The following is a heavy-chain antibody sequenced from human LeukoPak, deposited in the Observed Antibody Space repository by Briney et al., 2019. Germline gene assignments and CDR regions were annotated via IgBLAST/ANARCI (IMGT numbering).Heavy chain of an antibody. CDR3: ARVYLKRDYYDSSAYFSFDY. D-gene: IGHD3-22*01. V-gene: IGHV1-69*13. Sequence: ASVKVSCKASGGTFSRYAISWVRQAPGQGLEWMGGIIPIFGTANYAQKFQGRITITADDSTSTAYMELSSLRSGDTAVYYCARVYLKRDYYDSSAYFSFDYWGQGTLVTVSS. CDR1: GGTFSRYA. CDR2: IIPIFGTA. J-gene: IGHJ4*02.